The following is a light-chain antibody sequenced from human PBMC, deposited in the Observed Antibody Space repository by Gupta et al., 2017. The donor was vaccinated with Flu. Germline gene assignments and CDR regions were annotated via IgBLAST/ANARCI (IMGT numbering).Light chain of an antibody. CDR3: SSYTSSSTRLV. Sequence: QSALTQPASVSGSPGQSITISCPGTSSDVGGYNYVSWYQQHPGKAPKLMIYEVSNRPSGVSNRCSGSKSGNTASLTIAGLQAEDEADYYCSSYTSSSTRLVFGTGTKVTVL. CDR1: SSDVGGYNY. J-gene: IGLJ1*01. V-gene: IGLV2-14*01. CDR2: EVS.